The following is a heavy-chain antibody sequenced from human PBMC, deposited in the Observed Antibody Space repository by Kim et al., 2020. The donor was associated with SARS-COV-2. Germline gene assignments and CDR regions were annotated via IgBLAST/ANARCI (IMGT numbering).Heavy chain of an antibody. CDR3: AKGFWSSIGPDFDY. CDR1: GFTFSSYA. V-gene: IGHV3-23*01. Sequence: GGSLRLSCAASGFTFSSYAMGWVRQAPGKGLDWVSGISVSGGSTYYADSVKGRFTISRDNYKNTLYLQMNSLRGEDTAVYYCAKGFWSSIGPDFDYWGQGTLVTVSS. J-gene: IGHJ4*02. D-gene: IGHD3-3*01. CDR2: ISVSGGST.